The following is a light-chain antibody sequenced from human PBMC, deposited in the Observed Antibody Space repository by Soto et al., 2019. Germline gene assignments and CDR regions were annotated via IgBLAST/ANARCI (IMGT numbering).Light chain of an antibody. CDR2: EVS. CDR3: SSFTSSGTSV. Sequence: QSALTQPASVSGSPGQSITISCTGTSSDVGGYNYVSWYQQHPGKAPKVMIYEVSNRPSGVSNRFSGSKSGNTASLTISGLQAEDEADYYCSSFTSSGTSVFGTGTKLTVL. J-gene: IGLJ1*01. V-gene: IGLV2-14*01. CDR1: SSDVGGYNY.